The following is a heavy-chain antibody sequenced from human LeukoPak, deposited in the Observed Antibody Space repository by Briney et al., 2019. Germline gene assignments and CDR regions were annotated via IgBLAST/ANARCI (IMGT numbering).Heavy chain of an antibody. J-gene: IGHJ6*02. CDR3: ARIQYEARYYYYYYGMDV. CDR1: GGSFSGYC. CDR2: INHSGST. Sequence: SETLSLTCAVYGGSFSGYCWSWIRQPPGKGLEWIGEINHSGSTNYNPSLKSRVTISVDTSKNQFSLKLSSVSAADTAVYYCARIQYEARYYYYYYGMDVWGQGTTVTVSS. D-gene: IGHD2/OR15-2a*01. V-gene: IGHV4-34*01.